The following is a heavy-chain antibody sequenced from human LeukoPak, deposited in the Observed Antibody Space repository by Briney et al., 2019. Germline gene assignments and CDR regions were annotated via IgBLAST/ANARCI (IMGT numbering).Heavy chain of an antibody. V-gene: IGHV3-30*02. J-gene: IGHJ4*02. D-gene: IGHD3-9*01. CDR2: IWYDGSNK. Sequence: GGSLRLSCAASGFTFSSYGMHWVRQAPGKGLEWVAVIWYDGSNKYYADSVKGRFTISRDNSKNTLYLQMNSLRAEDTAVYYCAKDFEAYYDILTGYYFDYWGQGTLVTVSS. CDR3: AKDFEAYYDILTGYYFDY. CDR1: GFTFSSYG.